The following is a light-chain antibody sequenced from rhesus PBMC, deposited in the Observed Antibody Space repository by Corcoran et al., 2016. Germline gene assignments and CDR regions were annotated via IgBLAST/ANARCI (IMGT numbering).Light chain of an antibody. CDR2: GPS. CDR1: QSVTSS. V-gene: IGKV3-53*01. CDR3: QKYSSSPYS. Sequence: QVILTQSPATLSLSPGDRATLSCRASQSVTSSLAWYHQTPGQAPRLLIYGPSSMATCIPDRFSGSGSGTEFTLTISSLEPEDFAVYYCQKYSSSPYSFGQGTKVEIK. J-gene: IGKJ2*01.